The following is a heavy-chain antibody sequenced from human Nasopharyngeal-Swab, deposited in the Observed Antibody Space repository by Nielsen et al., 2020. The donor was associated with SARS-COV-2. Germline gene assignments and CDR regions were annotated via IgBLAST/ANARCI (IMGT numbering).Heavy chain of an antibody. V-gene: IGHV3-74*01. J-gene: IGHJ3*02. Sequence: GGSLRLSCAASGFTFSRYWMHWVRQVPGKGLMWVSRTNEDGSITNYADSVKGRFTISRDNAKNTLYLQMNSLRAEDTAVYYCARDRGSSWYWGVAFDIWGQGTMVTVSS. D-gene: IGHD6-13*01. CDR3: ARDRGSSWYWGVAFDI. CDR1: GFTFSRYW. CDR2: TNEDGSIT.